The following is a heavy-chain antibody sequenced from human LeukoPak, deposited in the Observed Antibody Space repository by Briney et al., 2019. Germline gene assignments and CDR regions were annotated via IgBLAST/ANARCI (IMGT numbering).Heavy chain of an antibody. V-gene: IGHV1-18*01. J-gene: IGHJ4*02. D-gene: IGHD6-19*01. CDR3: AMDSSGWRHFDY. Sequence: ASVKVSCKASGYTFTSYGISWVRQAPGQGLEWMGWISAYNGNTNYAQKLQGRVTMTTDTSTSTAYMELRSLRSDDTAVYYCAMDSSGWRHFDYWGQGTLVTVSS. CDR1: GYTFTSYG. CDR2: ISAYNGNT.